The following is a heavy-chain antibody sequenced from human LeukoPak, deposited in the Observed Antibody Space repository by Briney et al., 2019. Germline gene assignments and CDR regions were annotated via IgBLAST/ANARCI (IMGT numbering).Heavy chain of an antibody. J-gene: IGHJ5*02. CDR2: ISNVGSST. CDR1: GLTFGSSW. Sequence: PGGSLRLSCAASGLTFGSSWMHWVRQAPGRGLVWVSRISNVGSSTNYADSVKGRFTISRDNAKNTLYLQMNSLRAEDTAVYYCARDYLGWFDPWGQGTLVTVSS. CDR3: ARDYLGWFDP. V-gene: IGHV3-74*01.